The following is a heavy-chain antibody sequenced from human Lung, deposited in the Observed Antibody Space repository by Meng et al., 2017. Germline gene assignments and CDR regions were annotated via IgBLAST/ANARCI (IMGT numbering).Heavy chain of an antibody. V-gene: IGHV4-34*01. CDR3: ARGPTTMAHDFDY. CDR1: GGSFSDYY. D-gene: IGHD4-11*01. CDR2: INHSGST. J-gene: IGHJ4*02. Sequence: LQQGGAGLLKPSETLSLTCVVSGGSFSDYYGSWIRQPPGKGLEWIGEINHSGSTNYNPSLESRATISVDTSQNNLSLKLSSVTAADSAVYYCARGPTTMAHDFDYWGQGTLVTVSS.